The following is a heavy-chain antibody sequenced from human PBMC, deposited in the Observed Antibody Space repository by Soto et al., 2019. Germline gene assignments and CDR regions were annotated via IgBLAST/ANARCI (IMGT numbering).Heavy chain of an antibody. CDR3: ARGDYGAQIDY. D-gene: IGHD4-17*01. V-gene: IGHV1-69*02. J-gene: IGHJ4*02. Sequence: QVQLVQSGAEVKKPGSSVKVSCKASGGTFSSYTISWVRQAPGQGLEWMGRIIPILGIANYAQKFQGRVTDTXXKSTSTAYMELSSLRSEDTAVYYCARGDYGAQIDYWGQGTLVTVSS. CDR2: IIPILGIA. CDR1: GGTFSSYT.